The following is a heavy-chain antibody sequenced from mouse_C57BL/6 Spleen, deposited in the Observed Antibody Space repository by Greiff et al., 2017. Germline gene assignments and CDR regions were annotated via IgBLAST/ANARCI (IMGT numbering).Heavy chain of an antibody. CDR3: AKSPYYYGSGFAY. D-gene: IGHD1-1*01. V-gene: IGHV1-50*01. CDR2: IDPSDSYT. Sequence: QVQLQQPGAELVKPGASVKLSCKASGYTFTSYWMQWVKQRPGQGLEWIGEIDPSDSYTNYNQKFKGKATLTVDTSSSTAYMQLSSLTSEDSAVYYCAKSPYYYGSGFAYWGQGTLVTVSA. CDR1: GYTFTSYW. J-gene: IGHJ3*01.